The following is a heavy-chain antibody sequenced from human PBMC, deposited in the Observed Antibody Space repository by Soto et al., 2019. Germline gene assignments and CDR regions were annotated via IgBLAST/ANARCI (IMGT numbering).Heavy chain of an antibody. V-gene: IGHV3-74*01. CDR3: TRGPRPISTGTGAY. J-gene: IGHJ4*02. CDR2: IYNDGTYS. CDR1: GFIFKMYW. D-gene: IGHD3-10*01. Sequence: VGSLRLSCAASGFIFKMYWMHWVRQSPGKGLVWISRIYNDGTYSDYADSVRGRFTISRDNVNDTLYLQMNNLRAEDSGLYYCTRGPRPISTGTGAYWGQGTQVTVSS.